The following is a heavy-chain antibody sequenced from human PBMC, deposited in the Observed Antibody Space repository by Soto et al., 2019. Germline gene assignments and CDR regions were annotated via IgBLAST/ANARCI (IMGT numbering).Heavy chain of an antibody. Sequence: GGSLRLSCAASGFTFSSYWMSWVRQAPGKGLEWVANIKQDGSEKYYVDSVKGRFTISRDNAKNSLYLQMNSLRAEDTAVYYCARLILEWLLYDYMDVWGKGTTVTVSS. CDR1: GFTFSSYW. CDR3: ARLILEWLLYDYMDV. J-gene: IGHJ6*03. V-gene: IGHV3-7*01. D-gene: IGHD3-3*01. CDR2: IKQDGSEK.